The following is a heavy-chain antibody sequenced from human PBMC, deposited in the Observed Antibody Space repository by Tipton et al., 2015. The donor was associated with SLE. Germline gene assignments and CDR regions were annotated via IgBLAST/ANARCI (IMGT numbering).Heavy chain of an antibody. Sequence: SLRLSCAASGFTFSSYAMHWVRQAPGKGLEWVAVISYDGSNKYYADSVKGRFTISRDNSKNTLYLQMNSLRAEDTAVYYCAKHWYFDLWGRGTLVTVSS. CDR2: ISYDGSNK. CDR1: GFTFSSYA. V-gene: IGHV3-30*04. CDR3: AKHWYFDL. J-gene: IGHJ2*01.